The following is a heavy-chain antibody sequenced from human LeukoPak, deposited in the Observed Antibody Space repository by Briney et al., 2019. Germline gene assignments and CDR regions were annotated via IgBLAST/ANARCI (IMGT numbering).Heavy chain of an antibody. D-gene: IGHD6-19*01. J-gene: IGHJ6*02. V-gene: IGHV1-2*02. CDR3: ARVRTGLVKNYYYGMDV. Sequence: ASVKVSCKASGYTFTGYYMHWVRQAPGQGLEWMGWINPNSGGTNYAQKFQGRVTMTRDTSISTAYVELSRLRSDDTAVYYCARVRTGLVKNYYYGMDVWGQGTTVTVSS. CDR1: GYTFTGYY. CDR2: INPNSGGT.